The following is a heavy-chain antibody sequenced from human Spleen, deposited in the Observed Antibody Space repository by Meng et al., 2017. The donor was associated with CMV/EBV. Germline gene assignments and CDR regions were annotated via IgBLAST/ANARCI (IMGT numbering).Heavy chain of an antibody. D-gene: IGHD1-7*01. J-gene: IGHJ4*02. CDR1: GFTFSDYY. V-gene: IGHV3-20*04. CDR3: ARGGTFDWNYEDY. CDR2: INWNSGST. Sequence: GESLKISCAASGFTFSDYYMNWVRQAPGKGLEWVSGINWNSGSTGYADSVKGRFTISRDIAKKSLYLQMKSLRAEDTALYYCARGGTFDWNYEDYWGQGTLVTVSS.